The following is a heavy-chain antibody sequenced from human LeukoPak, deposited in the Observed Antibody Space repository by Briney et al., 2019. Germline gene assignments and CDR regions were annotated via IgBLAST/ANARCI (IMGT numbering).Heavy chain of an antibody. CDR2: INYSGNT. V-gene: IGHV4-59*08. J-gene: IGHJ4*02. D-gene: IGHD1/OR15-1a*01. Sequence: SETLSLTCTVSGGSISDYYWSWIRQPPGGGLEWIAYINYSGNTDYNPSLKSRVTISVDTSKNHFSLKLNSVTAADTAVYYCARLNVLNNSVLHHFNRWSQGTLVTVSS. CDR1: GGSISDYY. CDR3: ARLNVLNNSVLHHFNR.